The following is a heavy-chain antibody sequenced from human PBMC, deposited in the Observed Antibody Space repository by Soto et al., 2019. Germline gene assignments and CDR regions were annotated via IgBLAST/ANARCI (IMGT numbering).Heavy chain of an antibody. Sequence: PSETLSLTCTVSGGSISSYYWSWIRQSPGKGLEWIGYFYYSGSTNYNPSLKSRVTISVATSKNQFSLKLSSVTAADTAVYYCARTFYYDYSGYYRGFYFDYWGQEPWSPSPQ. J-gene: IGHJ4*01. CDR2: FYYSGST. V-gene: IGHV4-59*01. D-gene: IGHD3-22*01. CDR1: GGSISSYY. CDR3: ARTFYYDYSGYYRGFYFDY.